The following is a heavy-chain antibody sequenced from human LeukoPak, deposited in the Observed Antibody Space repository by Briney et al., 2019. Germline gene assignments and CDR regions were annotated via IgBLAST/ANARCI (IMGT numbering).Heavy chain of an antibody. CDR3: ARVRYQTADY. Sequence: GGSLRLSCAASGFTFSSYEMNWVRQAPGKGLEWVSYIGSSGTTIHYADSVKGRFTISRDNAKNSVYLQMNSLRVEDTAVYYCARVRYQTADYWGQGTLVTVSS. V-gene: IGHV3-48*03. J-gene: IGHJ4*02. D-gene: IGHD3-16*02. CDR2: IGSSGTTI. CDR1: GFTFSSYE.